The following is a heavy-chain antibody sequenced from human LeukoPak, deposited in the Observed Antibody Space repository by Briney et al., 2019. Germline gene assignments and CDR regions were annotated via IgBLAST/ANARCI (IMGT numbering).Heavy chain of an antibody. CDR1: DDSFSSHY. D-gene: IGHD4-17*01. V-gene: IGHV4-59*11. Sequence: SETLSLTCAVSDDSFSSHYWTWIRQPPGKGLEWIGYISYNGSTNYNPSLKSRVTISMDTSKNQFSLKLTSVTAADTAVYYCARDLVTVTKGFDIWGQGTMVSVSS. CDR3: ARDLVTVTKGFDI. J-gene: IGHJ3*02. CDR2: ISYNGST.